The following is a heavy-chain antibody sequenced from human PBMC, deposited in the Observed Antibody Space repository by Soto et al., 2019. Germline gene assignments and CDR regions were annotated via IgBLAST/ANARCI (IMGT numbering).Heavy chain of an antibody. J-gene: IGHJ6*02. CDR3: ARERTGTTSMDV. CDR1: GYTFTSYD. CDR2: MNPNSGNT. V-gene: IGHV1-8*01. D-gene: IGHD1-1*01. Sequence: QVQLVQSGAEVKKPGASVKVSCKASGYTFTSYDINWVRQATGQGLEWMGWMNPNSGNTGYAQKFRGRVTMTRNTSISTASMELSSLRSEATAVYYCARERTGTTSMDVWGQGTTVTVPS.